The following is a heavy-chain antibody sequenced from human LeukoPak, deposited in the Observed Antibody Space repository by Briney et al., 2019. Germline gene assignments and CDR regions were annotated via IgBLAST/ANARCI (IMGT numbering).Heavy chain of an antibody. CDR3: ARDAGGSTSPYY. V-gene: IGHV1-2*02. Sequence: ASVKVSCKASGYTLTDYYLHWVRQAPGQGLKWMGWINPNSGATHYAQSFQARVTMTRDTSIASSYMELTGLESDDTAVYYCARDAGGSTSPYYWGQGTLVTVSS. CDR2: INPNSGAT. J-gene: IGHJ4*02. CDR1: GYTLTDYY. D-gene: IGHD2-2*01.